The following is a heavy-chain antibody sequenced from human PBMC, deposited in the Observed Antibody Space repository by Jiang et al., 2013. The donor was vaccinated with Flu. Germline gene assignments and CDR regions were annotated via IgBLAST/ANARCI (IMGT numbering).Heavy chain of an antibody. J-gene: IGHJ4*02. CDR2: VYYSGST. Sequence: TCTVSGGSVSNINYYWGWIRQPPGKGPEWIGNVYYSGSTYYNPSLNSRFTISIDTSKNQFSLKLSSVTAADTAVYYCARVGYYYNNTFDYWGQGILITVSS. CDR3: ARVGYYYNNTFDY. D-gene: IGHD3-22*01. CDR1: GGSVSNINYY. V-gene: IGHV4-39*07.